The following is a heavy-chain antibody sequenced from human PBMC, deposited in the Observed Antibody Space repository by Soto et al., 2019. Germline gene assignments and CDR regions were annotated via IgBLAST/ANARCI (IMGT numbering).Heavy chain of an antibody. CDR1: GYTFTSYG. CDR2: ISAYNGNT. V-gene: IGHV1-18*01. Sequence: VASVKVSCKASGYTFTSYGISWVRQAPGQGREWMGWISAYNGNTNYAQKLQGRVTMTTDTSTSTAYMELRSLRSDDTAVYYCARPMGIVVITPGGDAFDIWGQGTMVTVSS. J-gene: IGHJ3*02. CDR3: ARPMGIVVITPGGDAFDI. D-gene: IGHD1-26*01.